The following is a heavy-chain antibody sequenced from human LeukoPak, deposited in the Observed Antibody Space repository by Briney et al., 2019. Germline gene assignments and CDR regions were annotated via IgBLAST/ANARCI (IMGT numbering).Heavy chain of an antibody. J-gene: IGHJ4*02. D-gene: IGHD6-19*01. Sequence: SETLSLTCAVHGGSFSGYYWSWIRQPPGKGLEWIGEINHSGSTNYNPSLKSRVTISVDTSKNQFSLKLSSVTAADTAVYYCARHSEQWLVPYYFDYWGQGTLVTVSS. CDR3: ARHSEQWLVPYYFDY. CDR2: INHSGST. CDR1: GGSFSGYY. V-gene: IGHV4-34*01.